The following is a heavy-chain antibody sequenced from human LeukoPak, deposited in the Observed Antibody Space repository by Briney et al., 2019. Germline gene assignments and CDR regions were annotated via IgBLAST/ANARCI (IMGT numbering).Heavy chain of an antibody. V-gene: IGHV4-30-2*01. D-gene: IGHD5-12*01. J-gene: IGHJ3*02. CDR1: GGSISSGGYS. Sequence: SETLSLTCAVSGGSISSGGYSWSWIRQPPGKGLEWIGEINHSGSTNYNPSLKSRVTISVDTSKNQFSLKLSSVTAADTAVYYCARRLNSGYDYCAFDIWGQGTMVTVSS. CDR3: ARRLNSGYDYCAFDI. CDR2: INHSGST.